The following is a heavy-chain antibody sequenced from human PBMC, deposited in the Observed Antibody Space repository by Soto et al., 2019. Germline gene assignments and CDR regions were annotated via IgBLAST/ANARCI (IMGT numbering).Heavy chain of an antibody. V-gene: IGHV3-33*01. CDR2: IWYDGSNK. J-gene: IGHJ4*02. D-gene: IGHD3-10*01. CDR1: GFTFSSYG. Sequence: PGGSLRLSCAASGFTFSSYGMHWVRQAPGKGLEWVAVIWYDGSNKYYADSVKGRFTISRDNSKNTLYLQMNSLRAEDTAVYYCARDRSITMVRGVLDYWGQGTLVTVSS. CDR3: ARDRSITMVRGVLDY.